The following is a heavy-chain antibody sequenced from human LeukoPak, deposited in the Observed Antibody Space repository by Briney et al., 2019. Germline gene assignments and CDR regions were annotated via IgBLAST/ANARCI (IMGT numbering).Heavy chain of an antibody. CDR1: GGTFSSYS. Sequence: SVKVFCKGSGGTFSSYSISWVRQAPGQGLEWMGGIIPAFGTAHYAQKFQGRVTFTTDESTTTAYMELRSLRSEDTAVYYCASEGNYDSSGYSRYNYYMDVWGKGTAVTVSS. V-gene: IGHV1-69*05. D-gene: IGHD3-22*01. CDR3: ASEGNYDSSGYSRYNYYMDV. J-gene: IGHJ6*03. CDR2: IIPAFGTA.